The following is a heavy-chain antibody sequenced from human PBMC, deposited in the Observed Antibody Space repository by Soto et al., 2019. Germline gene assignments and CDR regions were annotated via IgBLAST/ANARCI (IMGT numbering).Heavy chain of an antibody. Sequence: QVQLVQSGAEVKKPGSSVKVSCKASGGTFSSYTISWVRQAPGQGLEWMGRIISILGIANYAQKFQGRVTITADKSTSTAYMELSSLRSEDTAVYYCARISEYSSSSIYMDVWGKGTTVTVSS. V-gene: IGHV1-69*02. CDR2: IISILGIA. J-gene: IGHJ6*03. CDR3: ARISEYSSSSIYMDV. CDR1: GGTFSSYT. D-gene: IGHD6-6*01.